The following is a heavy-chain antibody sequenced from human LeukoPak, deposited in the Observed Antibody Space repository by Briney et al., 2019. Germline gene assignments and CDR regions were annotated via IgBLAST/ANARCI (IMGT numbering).Heavy chain of an antibody. CDR3: AKDPHVLLWFGELLPDFDY. Sequence: GGSLRLSCAASGFTFSSYAMSWVRQAPGKGLEWVSAISGSGGSTYYADSVKGRFTISRHNSKNTLHLQMNSLRAEDTAVYYCAKDPHVLLWFGELLPDFDYWGQGTLVTVSS. J-gene: IGHJ4*02. CDR2: ISGSGGST. CDR1: GFTFSSYA. V-gene: IGHV3-23*01. D-gene: IGHD3-10*01.